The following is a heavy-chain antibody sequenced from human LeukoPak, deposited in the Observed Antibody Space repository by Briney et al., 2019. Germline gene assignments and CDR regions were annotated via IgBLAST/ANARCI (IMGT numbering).Heavy chain of an antibody. D-gene: IGHD3-22*01. CDR1: GFTFSSYG. Sequence: GGSLRLSCAASGFTFSSYGMHWVRQAPGKGLEWVAVTSYDGSNKYYADSVKGRFTISRDNAKNSLYLQMNSLRAEDTAVYYCAREEVTMIVALWGQGTMVTVSS. CDR3: AREEVTMIVAL. CDR2: TSYDGSNK. V-gene: IGHV3-30*03. J-gene: IGHJ3*01.